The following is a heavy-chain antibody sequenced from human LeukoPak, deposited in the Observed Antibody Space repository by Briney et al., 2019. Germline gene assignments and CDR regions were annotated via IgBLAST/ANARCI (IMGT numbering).Heavy chain of an antibody. D-gene: IGHD2-15*01. V-gene: IGHV3-23*01. CDR3: AKAKGGL. CDR2: ISGSQENT. Sequence: GGPLRLSCVAWGFRFSIYTVIGLRQATGNGLEWVSSISGSQENTHFASSVKSRFLGSRDKSRNMPFLQMDGRRVEGSAFYHCAKAKGGLWGRGPLVTVPS. CDR1: GFRFSIYT. J-gene: IGHJ2*01.